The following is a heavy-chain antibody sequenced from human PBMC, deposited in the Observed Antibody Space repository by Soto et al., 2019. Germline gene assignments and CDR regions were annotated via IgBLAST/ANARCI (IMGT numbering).Heavy chain of an antibody. Sequence: QVQLVQSGAEVKKPGSSVKVSCKVSGDTFSSNAISWVRQAPGQGLEWMGGIIPMFGSANYAEKFQGRVTIIAEESTTTAYMELSSLRSEDTAMYYCARHHKTYSGNHDAFDIWGQGTMVIVSS. CDR3: ARHHKTYSGNHDAFDI. D-gene: IGHD1-26*01. V-gene: IGHV1-69*12. J-gene: IGHJ3*02. CDR2: IIPMFGSA. CDR1: GDTFSSNA.